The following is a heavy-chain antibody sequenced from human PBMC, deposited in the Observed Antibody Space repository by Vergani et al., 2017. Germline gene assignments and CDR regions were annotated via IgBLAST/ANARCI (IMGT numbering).Heavy chain of an antibody. J-gene: IGHJ4*02. CDR2: IWYDGSNK. Sequence: QVQLVESGGGVVQPGRSLRLSCAASGFTFSSYGMHWVRQAPGKGLEWVAVIWYDGSNKYYADSVKGRFTISRDKSKNTLYLQMNSLRAEDTAVYYCARDLGIAAAGIDYWGQGTLVTVSS. V-gene: IGHV3-33*01. CDR3: ARDLGIAAAGIDY. D-gene: IGHD6-13*01. CDR1: GFTFSSYG.